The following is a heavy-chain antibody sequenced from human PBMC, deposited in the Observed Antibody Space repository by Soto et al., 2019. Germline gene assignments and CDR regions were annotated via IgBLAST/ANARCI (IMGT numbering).Heavy chain of an antibody. CDR1: GYTLTELS. CDR2: FDPEDGET. J-gene: IGHJ3*02. Sequence: ASVKVSCKVSGYTLTELSMHWVRQAPGKGLEWMGGFDPEDGETIYAQKFQGRVTMTEDTSTDTAYMELSSLRSEDTAVYYCATWALKIKPHAFDIWGQGTMVTVSS. V-gene: IGHV1-24*01. CDR3: ATWALKIKPHAFDI.